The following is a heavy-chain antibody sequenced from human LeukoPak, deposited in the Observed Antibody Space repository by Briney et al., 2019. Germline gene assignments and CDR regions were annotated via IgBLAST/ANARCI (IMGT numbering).Heavy chain of an antibody. CDR3: ARDLSIAARPDYFDY. CDR1: GFTFSSYA. J-gene: IGHJ4*02. V-gene: IGHV3-21*01. Sequence: GSLRLSCAASGFTFSSYAMNWVRQAPGKGLEWVSSISSSSSYIYYADSVKGRFTISRDNAKNSLYLQMNSLRAEDTAVYYCARDLSIAARPDYFDYWGQGTLVTVSS. D-gene: IGHD6-6*01. CDR2: ISSSSSYI.